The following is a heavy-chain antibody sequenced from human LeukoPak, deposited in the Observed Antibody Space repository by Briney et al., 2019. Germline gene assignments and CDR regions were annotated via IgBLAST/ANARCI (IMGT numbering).Heavy chain of an antibody. J-gene: IGHJ4*02. CDR3: AKDIGYYYDSSGYYDSSGYFDY. CDR2: ISSSGGST. Sequence: GGALLLSCAASGFPFISYALSWVGHAPGKGLEGGSAISSSGGSTYYADSVKGRFTISRDNSKYTLYLQMNSLRAEDTAVYYCAKDIGYYYDSSGYYDSSGYFDYWGQGTLVTVSS. CDR1: GFPFISYA. D-gene: IGHD3-22*01. V-gene: IGHV3-23*01.